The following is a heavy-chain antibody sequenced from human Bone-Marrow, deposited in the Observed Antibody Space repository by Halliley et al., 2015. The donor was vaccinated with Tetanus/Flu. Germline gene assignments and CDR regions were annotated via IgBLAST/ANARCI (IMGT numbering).Heavy chain of an antibody. V-gene: IGHV3-21*01. CDR2: ISSTGTYI. D-gene: IGHD3-10*01. J-gene: IGHJ4*02. CDR3: ASGPYRGFGSGSPDFDY. Sequence: SISSTGTYIYYADSVKGRFTVPRDHAKNALFLQMNSLRAEGTAVYYCASGPYRGFGSGSPDFDYWGQGTLVPVSS.